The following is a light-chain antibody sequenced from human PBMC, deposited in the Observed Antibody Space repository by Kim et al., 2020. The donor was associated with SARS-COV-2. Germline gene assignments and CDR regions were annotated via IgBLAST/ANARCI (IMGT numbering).Light chain of an antibody. Sequence: QSVLTQPPSVSAAPGQKVTISCSGSRSNIGNNYVSWYQQLPGTAPKLLIYDNNERPSGIPDRFSGSKSGTSATLGITGLQTGDVADYYCGTWDSTLGAGVFGGGTQLTVL. J-gene: IGLJ2*01. V-gene: IGLV1-51*01. CDR3: GTWDSTLGAGV. CDR2: DNN. CDR1: RSNIGNNY.